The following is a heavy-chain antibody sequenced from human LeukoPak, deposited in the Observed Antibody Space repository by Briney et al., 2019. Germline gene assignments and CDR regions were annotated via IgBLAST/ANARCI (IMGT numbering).Heavy chain of an antibody. J-gene: IGHJ4*02. CDR2: ISSSGSTI. Sequence: GGSLRLPCAASGFTFSSYEMNWVRQAPGKGLEWVSYISSSGSTIYYADSVKGRFTISRDNAKNSLYLQMNSLRAEDTAVYYCARDRARYYDYWGQGTLVTVSS. CDR1: GFTFSSYE. D-gene: IGHD6-6*01. V-gene: IGHV3-48*03. CDR3: ARDRARYYDY.